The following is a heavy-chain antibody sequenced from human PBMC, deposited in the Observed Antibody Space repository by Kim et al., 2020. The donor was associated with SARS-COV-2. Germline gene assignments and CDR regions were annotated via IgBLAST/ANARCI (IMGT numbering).Heavy chain of an antibody. D-gene: IGHD3-22*01. J-gene: IGHJ4*02. CDR3: ANYDSSGYYTY. V-gene: IGHV1-69*01. Sequence: ANYAQKFQGRVTITADESTITAYMELSSLRSEDTAVYYCANYDSSGYYTYWGQGTLVTVSS. CDR2: A.